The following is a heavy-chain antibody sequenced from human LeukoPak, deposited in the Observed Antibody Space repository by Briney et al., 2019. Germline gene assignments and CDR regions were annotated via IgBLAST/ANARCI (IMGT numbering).Heavy chain of an antibody. CDR3: ARRSGSSMIEY. D-gene: IGHD2-2*01. CDR2: IYPGDSDT. J-gene: IGHJ4*02. Sequence: GESLKISCKGSGYSFTDYWIGWVRQRPGKGLEWMGMIYPGDSDTRYSPSFQGQVIISADKSISTAHLQWSSLKASDTAMYFCARRSGSSMIEYWGQGTLVTVSS. V-gene: IGHV5-51*01. CDR1: GYSFTDYW.